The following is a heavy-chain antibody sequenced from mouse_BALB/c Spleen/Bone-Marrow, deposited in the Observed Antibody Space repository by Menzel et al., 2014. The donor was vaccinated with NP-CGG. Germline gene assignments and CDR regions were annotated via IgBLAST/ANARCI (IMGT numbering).Heavy chain of an antibody. CDR2: IRLKSHNYAT. CDR3: NTGFAY. V-gene: IGHV6-6*02. CDR1: GFTFSNYW. J-gene: IGHJ3*01. Sequence: EVMLVESGGGLVQPGGSMKLSCVASGFTFSNYWMNWVRQSPEKGLERVAEIRLKSHNYATRYAESVKGRFTISRDDSKSSVYLQMNNLRAEDSGIYYCNTGFAYWGQGTLVTVSA.